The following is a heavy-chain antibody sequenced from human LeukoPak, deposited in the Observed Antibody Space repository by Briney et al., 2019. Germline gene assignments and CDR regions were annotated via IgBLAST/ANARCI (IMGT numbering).Heavy chain of an antibody. D-gene: IGHD3-22*01. CDR2: IYYSGST. V-gene: IGHV4-31*03. CDR3: VRYHYHNSGYVVPPRSDS. J-gene: IGHJ4*02. CDR1: GDSISSGGYY. Sequence: SQTLSLTCTVSGDSISSGGYYWSWIRQHPGKGLEWIGYIYYSGSTYYNPSLKSRVTISIDASKNQFSLRLTSVTAADTAVYYCVRYHYHNSGYVVPPRSDSWGQGTLVTVSS.